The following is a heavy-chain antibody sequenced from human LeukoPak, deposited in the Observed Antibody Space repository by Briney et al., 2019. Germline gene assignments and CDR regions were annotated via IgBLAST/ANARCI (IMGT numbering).Heavy chain of an antibody. D-gene: IGHD7-27*01. Sequence: GGSLRLSCAASGFXFSSYGMHWVRQAPGKGLEWVAVISYDGSNKYYADSVKGRFTISRDNSKNTLYLQMNSLRAEDTAVYYCAKGTGDFYYYGMDVWGQGTTVTVSS. J-gene: IGHJ6*02. CDR3: AKGTGDFYYYGMDV. CDR1: GFXFSSYG. V-gene: IGHV3-30*18. CDR2: ISYDGSNK.